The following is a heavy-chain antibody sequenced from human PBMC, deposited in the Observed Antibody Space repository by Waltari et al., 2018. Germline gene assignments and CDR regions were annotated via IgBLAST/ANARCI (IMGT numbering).Heavy chain of an antibody. CDR3: ARDFGWVQSGSAFDI. V-gene: IGHV4-59*01. CDR2: IYYSWRT. J-gene: IGHJ3*02. CDR1: GCSISSYY. Sequence: QLQESGPGLVKPSETLSLTCTVSGCSISSYYWSWIRQPPGQGLEWIGAIYYSWRTKDNTHLKSRVTRAVDTAKNQFSMKRSSVTAEDTEVYYGARDFGWVQSGSAFDIWGQGTMVTVSS. D-gene: IGHD1-1*01.